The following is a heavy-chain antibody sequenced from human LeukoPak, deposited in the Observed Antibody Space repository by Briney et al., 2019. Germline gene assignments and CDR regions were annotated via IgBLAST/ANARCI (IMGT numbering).Heavy chain of an antibody. J-gene: IGHJ2*01. CDR2: VSGNGGST. D-gene: IGHD4-17*01. Sequence: PGGSLRLSCAASGFTFNKYAMHWVRQAPGKGLEYVSAVSGNGGSTYYADSVKGRFTISRDNSKNTLYLQMGSLTTEDVAVYYCARSPSGDYGRDWYFDLWGRGTLVTVSS. CDR3: ARSPSGDYGRDWYFDL. CDR1: GFTFNKYA. V-gene: IGHV3-64*02.